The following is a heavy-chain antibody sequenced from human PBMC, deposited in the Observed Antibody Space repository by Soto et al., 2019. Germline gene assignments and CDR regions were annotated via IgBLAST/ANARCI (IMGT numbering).Heavy chain of an antibody. Sequence: SVNVSCKSSGGTFSSYSISWVRQAPGQGLEWMGGIIPIFGTANYAQKFQGRVTITADESTSTAYMELSSLRSEDTAVYYCAREKDGHNPSSPYYFDYWGQGTLVTVSS. CDR3: AREKDGHNPSSPYYFDY. J-gene: IGHJ4*02. CDR2: IIPIFGTA. CDR1: GGTFSSYS. V-gene: IGHV1-69*13.